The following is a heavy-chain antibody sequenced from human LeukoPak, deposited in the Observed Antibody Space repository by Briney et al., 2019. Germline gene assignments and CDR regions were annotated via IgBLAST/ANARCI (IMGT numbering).Heavy chain of an antibody. D-gene: IGHD3-10*01. CDR3: ARDYPMVRGVIERQGDY. V-gene: IGHV4-59*01. CDR2: IYYSGST. Sequence: SETLSLTCTVSGGSIKTYYWSWIRQSPGKGLEWIGYIYYSGSTSYNPSLKSRVAMSIDTSKYQFSLKLSFVTAADTAVYYCARDYPMVRGVIERQGDYWGQGTLVTVSS. J-gene: IGHJ4*02. CDR1: GGSIKTYY.